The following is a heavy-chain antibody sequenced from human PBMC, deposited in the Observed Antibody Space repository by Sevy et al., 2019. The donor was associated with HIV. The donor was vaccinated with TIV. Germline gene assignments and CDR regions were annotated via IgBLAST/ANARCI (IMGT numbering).Heavy chain of an antibody. CDR3: ARLDDSSGYYFFDY. D-gene: IGHD3-22*01. Sequence: GGSPRLSCAASGFTFSSYSMNWVRQAPGKGLEWVSYISSSRSTIYYADSVKGRFTISRDNAKNSLYLQMNSLRAEDTAVYYCARLDDSSGYYFFDYWGQGTLVTVSS. CDR1: GFTFSSYS. CDR2: ISSSRSTI. V-gene: IGHV3-48*01. J-gene: IGHJ4*02.